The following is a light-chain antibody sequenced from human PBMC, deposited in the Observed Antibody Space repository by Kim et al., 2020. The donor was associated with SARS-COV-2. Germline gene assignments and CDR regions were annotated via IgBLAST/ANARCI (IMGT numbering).Light chain of an antibody. V-gene: IGLV1-40*01. CDR3: QSYDSSLSGSV. Sequence: VTVSCTGSSSNIGAGYDVHWYQQLPRPAPKLLIYGNSNRPSGVPDRFSGSKSGTSASLAITGLQAEDEADYYCQSYDSSLSGSVFGGGTQLTVL. CDR1: SSNIGAGYD. CDR2: GNS. J-gene: IGLJ3*02.